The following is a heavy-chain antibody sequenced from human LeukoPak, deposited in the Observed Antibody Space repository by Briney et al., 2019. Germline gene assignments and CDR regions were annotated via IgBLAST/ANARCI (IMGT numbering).Heavy chain of an antibody. CDR2: ISYDGSNK. D-gene: IGHD3-9*01. Sequence: GRSLRLSCAASGFTFSSYAMHWVRQAPGKGLEWVAVISYDGSNKYYADSVKGRFTISGDNSKNTLYLQMNSLRAEDTAVYYCARAEFYDILTGYVDYWGQGTLVTVSS. CDR1: GFTFSSYA. CDR3: ARAEFYDILTGYVDY. V-gene: IGHV3-30-3*01. J-gene: IGHJ4*02.